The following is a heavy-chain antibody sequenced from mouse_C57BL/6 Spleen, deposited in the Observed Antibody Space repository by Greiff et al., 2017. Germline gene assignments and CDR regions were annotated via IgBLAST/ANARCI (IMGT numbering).Heavy chain of an antibody. CDR2: IYPGDGDT. D-gene: IGHD2-5*01. V-gene: IGHV1-82*01. CDR1: GYAFSSSW. Sequence: QVQLQQSGPELVKPGASVKISCKASGYAFSSSWMNWVKQRPGKGLEWIGRIYPGDGDTNYNGKFKGKATLTADKSSSTAYMQLSSLTSEDSAVYFCARWSNYEYFDVWGTGTTVTVSS. CDR3: ARWSNYEYFDV. J-gene: IGHJ1*03.